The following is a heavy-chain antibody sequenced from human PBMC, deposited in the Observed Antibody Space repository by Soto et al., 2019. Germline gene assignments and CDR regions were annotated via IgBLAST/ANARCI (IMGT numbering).Heavy chain of an antibody. CDR1: GFTFSNYA. CDR2: ISTSGGNT. V-gene: IGHV3-23*01. Sequence: GGSLRLSCAASGFTFSNYAMSWVRQAPGEGLEWVSAISTSGGNTYYADSVKGRVTLTEDTSTDTVFMDLTSLRLDDTAIYYCATDRASVAGGFDFWGQGTAVTVSS. J-gene: IGHJ4*02. D-gene: IGHD6-19*01. CDR3: ATDRASVAGGFDF.